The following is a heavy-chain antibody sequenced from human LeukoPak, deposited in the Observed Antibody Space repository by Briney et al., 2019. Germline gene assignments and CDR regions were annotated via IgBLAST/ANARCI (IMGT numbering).Heavy chain of an antibody. CDR3: ARDGTIAADHYYYYMDV. J-gene: IGHJ6*03. V-gene: IGHV3-64*01. D-gene: IGHD6-25*01. Sequence: PGGSLRLSCAASGFTFSSYAMHWVRQAPGKGLEYVSAISSNGGSTYYANSVKGRFTISRDNSKNTLYLQMGSLRAEDMAVYYCARDGTIAADHYYYYMDVWGKGTTVTVSS. CDR1: GFTFSSYA. CDR2: ISSNGGST.